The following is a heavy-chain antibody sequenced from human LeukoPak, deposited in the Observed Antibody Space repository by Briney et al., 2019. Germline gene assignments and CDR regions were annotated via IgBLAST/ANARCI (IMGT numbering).Heavy chain of an antibody. D-gene: IGHD5-18*01. CDR2: ISSSSSYI. J-gene: IGHJ2*01. CDR3: AREGGYSYSWYFYL. V-gene: IGHV3-21*01. Sequence: PGGSLRLSCAVSGFTFNSYSMNWVRQAPGKGLEWVSSISSSSSYIYYADSVKGRFTISRDNAKNSLYLQMNSLRAEDTAVYYCAREGGYSYSWYFYLWGRGTLVAVSS. CDR1: GFTFNSYS.